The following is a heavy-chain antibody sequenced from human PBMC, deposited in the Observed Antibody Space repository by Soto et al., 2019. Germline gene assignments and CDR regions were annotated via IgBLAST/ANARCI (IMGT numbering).Heavy chain of an antibody. J-gene: IGHJ4*02. CDR2: MCNSGDT. Sequence: SESLSLTCSVSGGSVSSSNYCWAWLRQPRGKVLGWMGSMCNSGDTYYNASLKRRGAIALGTSENRWSLKRSCVTASDTAVYYCPRRKSSPHFDYWGQGTLVTVSS. CDR3: PRRKSSPHFDY. V-gene: IGHV4-39*01. CDR1: GGSVSSSNYC. D-gene: IGHD3-10*01.